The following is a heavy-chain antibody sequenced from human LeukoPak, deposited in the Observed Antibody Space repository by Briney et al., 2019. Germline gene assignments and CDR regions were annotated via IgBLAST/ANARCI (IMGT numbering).Heavy chain of an antibody. J-gene: IGHJ4*02. CDR2: IRNKANNYAP. V-gene: IGHV3-73*01. D-gene: IGHD1-7*01. CDR3: TRRNYLIDY. CDR1: GFTFSGSA. Sequence: QPGGSLRLSCAASGFTFSGSAMHWLRQPSGKGLEWVGRIRNKANNYAPAYDASVNGRFTISRDDSKNTAYLQMNSLQTEDTAVYYCTRRNYLIDYWGQGTLVTVSS.